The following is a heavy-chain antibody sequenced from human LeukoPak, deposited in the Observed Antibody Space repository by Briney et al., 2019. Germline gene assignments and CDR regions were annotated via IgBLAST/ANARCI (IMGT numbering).Heavy chain of an antibody. CDR2: ISGSGGST. J-gene: IGHJ4*02. CDR3: AKDNDFYDYVWGSYRWYYFDY. Sequence: GGSLRLSCAASGFTFSSYAMSWVRQAPGKGLEWVSAISGSGGSTYYADSVKGRFTISRDNSKNTLYLQMNSLRAEDTAVYYCAKDNDFYDYVWGSYRWYYFDYWGQGTLVTVSS. CDR1: GFTFSSYA. V-gene: IGHV3-23*01. D-gene: IGHD3-16*02.